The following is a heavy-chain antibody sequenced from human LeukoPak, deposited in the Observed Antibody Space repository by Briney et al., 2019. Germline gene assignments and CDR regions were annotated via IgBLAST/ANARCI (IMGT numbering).Heavy chain of an antibody. CDR1: GFTFSNYR. V-gene: IGHV3-7*01. CDR3: ARDTRTFDY. CDR2: IKQDGSEK. D-gene: IGHD1-26*01. J-gene: IGHJ4*02. Sequence: QPGGSLRLSCAASGFTFSNYRMNWVRQAPGKGLEWVANIKQDGSEKYYVDSVKGRFTISRDNAKNSLFLQMNSLRPGDTAVYYCARDTRTFDYWGQGTLVTVSS.